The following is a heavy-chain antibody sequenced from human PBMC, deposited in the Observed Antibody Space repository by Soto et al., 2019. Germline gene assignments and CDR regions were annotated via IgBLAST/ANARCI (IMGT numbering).Heavy chain of an antibody. CDR3: ARDPYDYDDTSGYYRH. Sequence: PGGSLRLSCAAFGFTFSTYKMNWVSQAPGKGLEWVSYISSSSSTIYYADSVKGRFTISRDNAKNSLYLQMNSLRDEDTAVYYCARDPYDYDDTSGYYRHWGQGTLVTVSS. V-gene: IGHV3-48*02. D-gene: IGHD3-22*01. CDR2: ISSSSSTI. J-gene: IGHJ4*02. CDR1: GFTFSTYK.